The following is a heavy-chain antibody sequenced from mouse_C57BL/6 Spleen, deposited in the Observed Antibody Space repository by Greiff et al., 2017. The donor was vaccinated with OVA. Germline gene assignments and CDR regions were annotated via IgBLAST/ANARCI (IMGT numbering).Heavy chain of an antibody. D-gene: IGHD1-1*01. V-gene: IGHV14-4*01. J-gene: IGHJ1*03. CDR3: SPYGSSYGWYFDV. CDR1: GFNIKDDY. Sequence: VQLKQSGAELVRPGASVKLSCTASGFNIKDDYMHWVKQRPEQGLEWIGWIDPENGDTEYASKFQGKATITADTSSNTAYLQLSSLTSEDTAVYYGSPYGSSYGWYFDVWGTGTTVTVSS. CDR2: IDPENGDT.